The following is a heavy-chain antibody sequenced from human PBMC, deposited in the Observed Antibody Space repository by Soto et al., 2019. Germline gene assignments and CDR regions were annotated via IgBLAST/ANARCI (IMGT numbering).Heavy chain of an antibody. Sequence: EVQLVESGGGLLKPGGSLRLSCAVSGFTFDKVWLNWVRQAPGKGLEWVGRITSKTDGGTTDYAAPVIGRFTISRDDSKIMLYVQMNSLKTENTGRNFCTTGRDDRLYWGQGTGVTVSS. V-gene: IGHV3-15*07. J-gene: IGHJ4*02. D-gene: IGHD3-3*01. CDR1: GFTFDKVW. CDR2: ITSKTDGGTT. CDR3: TTGRDDRLY.